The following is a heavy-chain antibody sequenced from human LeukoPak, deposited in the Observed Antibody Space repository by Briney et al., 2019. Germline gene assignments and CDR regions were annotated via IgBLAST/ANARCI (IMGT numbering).Heavy chain of an antibody. CDR2: IYYSGST. CDR1: GGSISSYY. D-gene: IGHD6-6*01. V-gene: IGHV4-59*12. CDR3: ARSRRSSSEAPRWFDP. Sequence: NSSETLSLTCTVSGGSISSYYWNWIRQPPGKGLEWIGYIYYSGSTNYNPSLKSRVTISVDTSKNRFSLKLSSVTAADTAVYYCARSRRSSSEAPRWFDPWGQGTLVTVSS. J-gene: IGHJ5*02.